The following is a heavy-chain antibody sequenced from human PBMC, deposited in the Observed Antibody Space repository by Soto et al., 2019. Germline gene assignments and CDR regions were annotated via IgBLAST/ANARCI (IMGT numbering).Heavy chain of an antibody. CDR2: IYPGDSDT. CDR3: ASWPPSSGYYY. J-gene: IGHJ4*02. D-gene: IGHD3-22*01. CDR1: GYSFTCYL. V-gene: IGHV5-51*01. Sequence: GESLKISCKGSGYSFTCYLIGWVRQMPGKGLEWMGIIYPGDSDTRYSPSFQGQVTISADKSISTAYLQWSRLKASDTAMYYCASWPPSSGYYYWGQGTLVTVSS.